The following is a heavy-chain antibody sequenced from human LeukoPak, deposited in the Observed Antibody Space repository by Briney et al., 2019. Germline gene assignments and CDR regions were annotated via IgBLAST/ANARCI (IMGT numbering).Heavy chain of an antibody. J-gene: IGHJ4*02. CDR3: AGTIVVVPAAIGY. CDR2: ISSSGSTI. CDR1: GFTFSDYY. V-gene: IGHV3-11*04. Sequence: GGSLRLSCAASGFTFSDYYMSWIRQAPGKGLEWVSYISSSGSTIYYADSVKGRFTISRDNAKNSLYLQMNSLRAEDTAVYYCAGTIVVVPAAIGYWGQGTLVTVSS. D-gene: IGHD2-2*02.